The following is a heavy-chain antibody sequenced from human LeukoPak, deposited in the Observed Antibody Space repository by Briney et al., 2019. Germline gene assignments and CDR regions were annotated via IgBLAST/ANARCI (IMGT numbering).Heavy chain of an antibody. V-gene: IGHV3-23*01. D-gene: IGHD1-26*01. Sequence: QPGGSLRLSCAASGFTFSSYGMSWVRQAPGKGLEWVSAISGSGGGTYYADSVKGRFTISRDNAKNSLYLQMNSLRAEDTAVYYCACGSSYQGAFDIWGQGTMVTVSS. J-gene: IGHJ3*02. CDR1: GFTFSSYG. CDR3: ACGSSYQGAFDI. CDR2: ISGSGGGT.